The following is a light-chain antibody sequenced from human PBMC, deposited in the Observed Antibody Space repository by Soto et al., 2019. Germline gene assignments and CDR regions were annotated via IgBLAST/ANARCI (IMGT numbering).Light chain of an antibody. J-gene: IGKJ4*01. V-gene: IGKV3-20*01. CDR1: QSISGTH. CDR3: QHYGSLPLT. CDR2: GAS. Sequence: IVLTQSPCTLSLSPGDRATLSCRASQSISGTHLAWYQQKPGQAPRVLLYGASTRATGIPDRFSGSGSGTDFTLTISRVEPEDFAVIYCQHYGSLPLTFGGGTKVDI.